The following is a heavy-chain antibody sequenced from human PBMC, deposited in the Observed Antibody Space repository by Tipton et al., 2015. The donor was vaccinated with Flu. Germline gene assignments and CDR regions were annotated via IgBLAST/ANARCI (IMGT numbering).Heavy chain of an antibody. CDR3: ARRDYNNYVSDPKNWFDP. CDR1: GDSIGSDYY. D-gene: IGHD4-11*01. V-gene: IGHV4-38-2*01. J-gene: IGHJ5*02. Sequence: TLSLTCSVSGDSIGSDYYWGWIRQTPGKGLEWIGTVHFTGSTHYSPSLKSRVTISVDTSKNQFSLKLRSVTATDTAVYYCARRDYNNYVSDPKNWFDPWGRGTLVTVSS. CDR2: VHFTGST.